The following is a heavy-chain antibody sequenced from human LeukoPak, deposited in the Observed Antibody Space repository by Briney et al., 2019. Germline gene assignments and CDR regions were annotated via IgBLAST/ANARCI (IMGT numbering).Heavy chain of an antibody. D-gene: IGHD5-12*01. J-gene: IGHJ4*02. Sequence: SETLSLTCAVSGGSISSGGYSWSWIRQPPGKGLEWIGYIYHSGSTYYNPSLKSRVTISVDRSKNQFSPKLSSVTAADTAVYYCARGKRGYSGYESGYFDYWGQGTLITVSS. V-gene: IGHV4-30-2*01. CDR1: GGSISSGGYS. CDR2: IYHSGST. CDR3: ARGKRGYSGYESGYFDY.